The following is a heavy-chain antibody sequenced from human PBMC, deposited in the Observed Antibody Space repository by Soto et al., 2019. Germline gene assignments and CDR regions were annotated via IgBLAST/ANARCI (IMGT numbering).Heavy chain of an antibody. J-gene: IGHJ5*02. CDR3: ARGGSCLLSPFDP. CDR1: GNTFSDYY. CDR2: IDPHSGDT. D-gene: IGHD2-21*01. Sequence: TSVKVSCKASGNTFSDYYIYWVRQAPGQGLEWMAWIDPHSGDTNYAQNFQGRVTMTRDTSINTAYLELSRLKTDDRAIYYCARGGSCLLSPFDPRGQGTLVIVSS. V-gene: IGHV1-2*02.